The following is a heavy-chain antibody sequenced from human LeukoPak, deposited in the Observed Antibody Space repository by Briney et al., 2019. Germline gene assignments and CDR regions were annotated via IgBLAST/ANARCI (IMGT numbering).Heavy chain of an antibody. J-gene: IGHJ4*02. Sequence: GGSLRLSCAASGFTFSTYEMNWVRQAPGKGLDWVSTVSGTGTSTFYADSVKVRATISRDNSKNMLYLQMSSLRAEDTAMYYCAKGYYDSHRGFFEYWGLGTLVTVSS. CDR1: GFTFSTYE. CDR3: AKGYYDSHRGFFEY. V-gene: IGHV3-23*01. CDR2: VSGTGTST. D-gene: IGHD3-3*01.